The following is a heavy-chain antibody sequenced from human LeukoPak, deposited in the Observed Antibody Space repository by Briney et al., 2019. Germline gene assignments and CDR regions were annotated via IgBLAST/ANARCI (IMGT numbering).Heavy chain of an antibody. CDR2: ISAYNGNT. CDR1: GYTFTSYG. J-gene: IGHJ4*02. V-gene: IGHV1-18*01. Sequence: GASVKVSCKASGYTFTSYGISWVRQAPGQGLEWMGWISAYNGNTNYAQKLQGRVTMTTDTSTSTAYMELRSLRSDDTAVYYCARAPLRQVGATPFDYWGQGTLVTVSS. CDR3: ARAPLRQVGATPFDY. D-gene: IGHD1-26*01.